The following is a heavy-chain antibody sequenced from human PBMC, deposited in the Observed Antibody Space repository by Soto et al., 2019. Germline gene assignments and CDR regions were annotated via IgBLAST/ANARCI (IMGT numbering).Heavy chain of an antibody. J-gene: IGHJ6*04. CDR1: GFTFSSYG. D-gene: IGHD2-2*01. Sequence: PGGSLRLSCVASGFTFSSYGMHWVRQAPGKGLEWVAVIWYDGSNKYYADSVKGRFTISRDNSKNTLYLQMNSLRAEDTAVYYXXXAXXVVPAAKGTGYDYYGTDVXGXGXXVTISS. CDR2: IWYDGSNK. CDR3: XXAXXVVPAAKGTGYDYYGTDV. V-gene: IGHV3-33*01.